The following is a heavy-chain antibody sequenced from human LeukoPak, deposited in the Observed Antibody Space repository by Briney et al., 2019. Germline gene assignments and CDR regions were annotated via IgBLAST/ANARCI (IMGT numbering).Heavy chain of an antibody. D-gene: IGHD3-3*01. V-gene: IGHV4-59*08. J-gene: IGHJ3*02. CDR1: GGSISSYY. CDR3: ARHFWQNYDAFDI. CDR2: IYYSGGT. Sequence: PSETLSLTCTVSGGSISSYYWSWIRQPPGKGLEWIGYIYYSGGTNYNPSLKSRVSISVDTSKNQFPLKLSSVTAADTAVYYCARHFWQNYDAFDIWGQGTMVTVSS.